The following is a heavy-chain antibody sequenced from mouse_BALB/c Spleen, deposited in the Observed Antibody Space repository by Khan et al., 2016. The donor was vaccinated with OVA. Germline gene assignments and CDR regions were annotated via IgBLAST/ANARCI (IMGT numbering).Heavy chain of an antibody. Sequence: DLVKPGASVKLSCKASGYTFTSYWINWIKQRPGQGLEWIGRIAPGSGSTYYNEMFKDKATLTVDTSSSTAYIQLNSLSSEDPAVYYCSRASGDKVPLDYWGQGTTLTVSS. D-gene: IGHD6-1*01. CDR2: IAPGSGST. CDR3: SRASGDKVPLDY. J-gene: IGHJ2*01. CDR1: GYTFTSYW. V-gene: IGHV1S41*01.